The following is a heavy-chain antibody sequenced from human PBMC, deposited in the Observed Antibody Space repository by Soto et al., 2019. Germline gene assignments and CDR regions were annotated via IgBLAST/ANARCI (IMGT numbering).Heavy chain of an antibody. V-gene: IGHV3-43*01. CDR3: AKAPSQWLVTGEYFQH. J-gene: IGHJ1*01. D-gene: IGHD6-19*01. CDR2: ISWDGGST. Sequence: GSLRLSCAASGFTFDDYTMHWVRQAPGKGLEWVSLISWDGGSTYYADSVKGRFTIPRDNSKNSLYLQMNSLRTEDTALYYCAKAPSQWLVTGEYFQHWGQGTLVTVSS. CDR1: GFTFDDYT.